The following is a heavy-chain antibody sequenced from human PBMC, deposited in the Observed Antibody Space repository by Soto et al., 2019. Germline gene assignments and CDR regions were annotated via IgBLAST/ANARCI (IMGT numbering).Heavy chain of an antibody. Sequence: ASVKVSCKASGGTFSSYTISWVRQAPGQGLEWMGRIIPILGIANYAQKFQGRVTMTRNTSISTAYMELSSLRSEDTAVYYCARSYYDFWSGYYTPLAFDIWGQGTMVTVSS. D-gene: IGHD3-3*01. CDR3: ARSYYDFWSGYYTPLAFDI. CDR2: IIPILGIA. CDR1: GGTFSSYT. J-gene: IGHJ3*02. V-gene: IGHV1-69*02.